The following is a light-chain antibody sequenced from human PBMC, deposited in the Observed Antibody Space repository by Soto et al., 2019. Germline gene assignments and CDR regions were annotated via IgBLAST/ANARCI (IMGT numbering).Light chain of an antibody. Sequence: QSALTQPPSVSGDPGQRVTISCTGSSSNIGAGYDVHWYQQLPGTAPKLLVYGNSNRPSGVPDRFSGSKSGTSASLAITGLQAEDEADYYCQSYDSSWSGYVFGTGTKGTVL. CDR1: SSNIGAGYD. CDR2: GNS. V-gene: IGLV1-40*01. J-gene: IGLJ1*01. CDR3: QSYDSSWSGYV.